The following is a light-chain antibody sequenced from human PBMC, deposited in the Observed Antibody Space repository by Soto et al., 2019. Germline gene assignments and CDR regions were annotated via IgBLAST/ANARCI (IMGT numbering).Light chain of an antibody. CDR1: SSNIGNNY. CDR3: GTWESSLSAVV. Sequence: QSVLTKPPSVSAAPGQTVTISCSGSSSNIGNNYVSWYQQLPGTAPKLLIYDNNKRPSGIPDRFSGSKSGTSATLGITGLQTGDEAEYYCGTWESSLSAVVFGGGTKLTVL. V-gene: IGLV1-51*01. J-gene: IGLJ2*01. CDR2: DNN.